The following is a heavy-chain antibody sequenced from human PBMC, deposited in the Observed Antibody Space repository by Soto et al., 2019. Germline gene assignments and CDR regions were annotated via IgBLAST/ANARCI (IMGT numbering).Heavy chain of an antibody. D-gene: IGHD2-15*01. CDR1: GFTFSSYA. J-gene: IGHJ6*02. CDR2: ISGSGGST. V-gene: IGHV3-23*01. Sequence: GGSLRLSCAASGFTFSSYAMSWVRQAPGKGLEWVSAISGSGGSTYYADSVKGRFTISRDNSKNTLYLQMNSLRAEDTAVYYCAKRIDVYYYYGMDVWGQGTTVTVSS. CDR3: AKRIDVYYYYGMDV.